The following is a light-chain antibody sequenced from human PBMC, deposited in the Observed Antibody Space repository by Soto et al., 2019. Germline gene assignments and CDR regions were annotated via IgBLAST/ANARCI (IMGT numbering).Light chain of an antibody. J-gene: IGKJ1*01. CDR1: QSVHSY. V-gene: IGKV3-20*01. CDR2: GAS. CDR3: QQYGSSTWT. Sequence: EIVFTQSPGTLSLSPGERATLSCRASQSVHSYLAWYAQKPGQAPRILIYGASSRETGIPDKFSGSGAGTACTRPFSRLDHEDVAVYYCQQYGSSTWTFGQGTKVDIK.